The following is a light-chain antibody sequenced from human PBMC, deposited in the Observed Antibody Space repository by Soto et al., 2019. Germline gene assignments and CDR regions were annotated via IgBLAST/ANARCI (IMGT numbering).Light chain of an antibody. J-gene: IGLJ3*02. Sequence: QSALTLPPSASGSPGQSVTISCTGTSSDVGAYNYVSWYQQYPGKAPKLMIYEVTKRPSGVPDRFSGSKSGKTASLTVSGLQPEDEADYYCTSYAGSNIWVFGGGTKVTVL. CDR3: TSYAGSNIWV. V-gene: IGLV2-8*01. CDR1: SSDVGAYNY. CDR2: EVT.